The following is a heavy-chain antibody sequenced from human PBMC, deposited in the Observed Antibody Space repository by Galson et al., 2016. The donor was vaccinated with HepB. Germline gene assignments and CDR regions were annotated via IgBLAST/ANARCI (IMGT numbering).Heavy chain of an antibody. Sequence: SLRLSCAVSGFIFRNHQMHWNRQVPGKGLMWVARIEGDGTSPIYAPSVKGRFTISSDSAENTVYLQMNRLRAEDTALYYCARDLSGPDHWGQGTQVTVSP. CDR3: ARDLSGPDH. J-gene: IGHJ4*02. CDR1: GFIFRNHQ. CDR2: IEGDGTSP. V-gene: IGHV3-74*01.